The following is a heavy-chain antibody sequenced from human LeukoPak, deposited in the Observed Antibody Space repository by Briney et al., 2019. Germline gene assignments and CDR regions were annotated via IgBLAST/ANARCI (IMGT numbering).Heavy chain of an antibody. V-gene: IGHV3-23*01. CDR3: ASSGWYYFDY. CDR2: ISGSGGST. Sequence: GGSLRLSYAASGFTFSNYAMNWVRQAPGKGLEWVSAISGSGGSTYYAVSVKGRFTISRDNSKNTLYLQMNSLRAEDTAVYYCASSGWYYFDYWGQGTLVTVSS. J-gene: IGHJ4*02. D-gene: IGHD6-19*01. CDR1: GFTFSNYA.